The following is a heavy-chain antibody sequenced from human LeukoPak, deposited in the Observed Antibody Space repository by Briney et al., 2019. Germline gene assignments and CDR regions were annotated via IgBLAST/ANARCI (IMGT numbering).Heavy chain of an antibody. J-gene: IGHJ5*02. CDR2: VYPSEFDT. V-gene: IGHV5-51*01. CDR1: GYSFTSYW. D-gene: IGHD1-1*01. CDR3: ARSGTTGTRWFDP. Sequence: GESLKTSCKGYGYSFTSYWIAWVRQMPGMGLEGMGSVYPSEFDTRYSPSFQGRVTISADKSISTAYLQWSSLKASDTAMYYCARSGTTGTRWFDPWGQGTLVTVSS.